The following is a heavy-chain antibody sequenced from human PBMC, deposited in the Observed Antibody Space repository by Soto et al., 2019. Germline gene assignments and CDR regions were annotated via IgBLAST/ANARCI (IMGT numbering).Heavy chain of an antibody. J-gene: IGHJ5*02. Sequence: SETLSLTCTVSGGSISSGGYYWSWIRQHPGKGLEWIGYIYYSGSTYYNPSLKSRVTISVDTSKNQFSLKLSSVTAADTAVYYCARGHYGDYLPQTDWFDPWGQGTLVTVSS. CDR2: IYYSGST. V-gene: IGHV4-31*03. CDR1: GGSISSGGYY. CDR3: ARGHYGDYLPQTDWFDP. D-gene: IGHD4-17*01.